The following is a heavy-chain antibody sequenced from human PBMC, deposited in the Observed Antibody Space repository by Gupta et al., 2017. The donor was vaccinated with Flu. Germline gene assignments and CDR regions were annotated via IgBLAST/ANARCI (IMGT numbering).Heavy chain of an antibody. Sequence: YCWDWIHQPSGRGLEWSGAFCYTATTYFNPSLMSRVTVSVDTSKDQFSLKLRSVTAADKAVYFCARRLGGYDYHDCWGQGTLVTVSS. D-gene: IGHD5-12*01. CDR3: ARRLGGYDYHDC. V-gene: IGHV4-39*01. CDR2: FCYTATT. J-gene: IGHJ4*02. CDR1: YC.